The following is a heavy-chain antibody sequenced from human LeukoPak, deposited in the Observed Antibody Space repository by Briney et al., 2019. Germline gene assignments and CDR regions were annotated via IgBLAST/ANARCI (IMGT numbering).Heavy chain of an antibody. CDR2: LSGSGSSA. CDR3: AKGLTNFGDD. D-gene: IGHD3-9*01. CDR1: GFTFSTYA. Sequence: PGGSLRLSCAASGFTFSTYAMSWVRQAPGKGLEWVSGLSGSGSSAYYADSVKGRFTISRDNSKNTLYLQMNSLRPEDTAVYYCAKGLTNFGDDWGQGTQVTVSS. J-gene: IGHJ4*02. V-gene: IGHV3-23*01.